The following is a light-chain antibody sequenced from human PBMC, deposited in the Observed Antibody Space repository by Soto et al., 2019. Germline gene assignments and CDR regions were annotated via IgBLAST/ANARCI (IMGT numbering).Light chain of an antibody. CDR1: QSLLYSDGYTY. Sequence: DIVMTQSPLFLPVTPGEPASISCRSSQSLLYSDGYTYLDWYLQKPGQSPQLLIYLSSFRASGVPDRFSGGGSGTDFTLKISRVEAEDVGVYYCMQAVQSPLTFGGGTKVEI. CDR3: MQAVQSPLT. J-gene: IGKJ4*01. CDR2: LSS. V-gene: IGKV2-28*01.